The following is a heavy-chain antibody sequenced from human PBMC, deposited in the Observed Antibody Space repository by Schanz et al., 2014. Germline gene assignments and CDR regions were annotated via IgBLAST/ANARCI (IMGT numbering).Heavy chain of an antibody. CDR2: IYSDGRT. Sequence: EVQLVESGGGLIQPGGSLRLSCVASGFTVSSNYMSWVRQAPGKGLEWVSVIYSDGRTYYGDSVKGRFTISRDNSKNTLYLQMNSLRDEDTAMYYCARGIQAWLQWYFDYWGQGTLVTVSS. J-gene: IGHJ4*02. CDR3: ARGIQAWLQWYFDY. D-gene: IGHD5-18*01. V-gene: IGHV3-53*01. CDR1: GFTVSSNY.